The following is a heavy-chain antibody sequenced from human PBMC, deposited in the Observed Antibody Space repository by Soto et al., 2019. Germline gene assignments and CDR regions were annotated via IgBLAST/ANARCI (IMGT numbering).Heavy chain of an antibody. D-gene: IGHD2-15*01. CDR2: LSADNGNT. J-gene: IGHJ5*02. CDR1: CYTFTRYA. Sequence: GASVEASCKASCYTFTRYAMSWVRHSRGQGVEWMGWLSADNGNTNYAQKVQGRVTMTRATSASTACRELRSLRSEDTAVYYFARGDIVVVVAANYNWLEPWGQGTLVTVTS. CDR3: ARGDIVVVVAANYNWLEP. V-gene: IGHV1-18*01.